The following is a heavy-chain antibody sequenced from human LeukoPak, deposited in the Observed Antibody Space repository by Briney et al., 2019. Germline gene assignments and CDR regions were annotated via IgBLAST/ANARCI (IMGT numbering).Heavy chain of an antibody. V-gene: IGHV1-18*01. CDR2: ISAYDGNT. CDR3: ARGPQGDYYDYGMDV. J-gene: IGHJ6*02. D-gene: IGHD1-26*01. CDR1: GYTFTSYG. Sequence: ASVKVSCKASGYTFTSYGISWVRQAPGHGLEWMGWISAYDGNTNYAQKLQGRVTMSTDTSTSTSEMELRSLRSDDTAVYYCARGPQGDYYDYGMDVWGQGTTVTVSS.